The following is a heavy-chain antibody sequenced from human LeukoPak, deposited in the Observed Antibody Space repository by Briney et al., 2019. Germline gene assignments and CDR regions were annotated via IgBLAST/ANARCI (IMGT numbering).Heavy chain of an antibody. D-gene: IGHD3-22*01. J-gene: IGHJ4*02. CDR1: GYTFTSYD. Sequence: GASVTVSCKASGYTFTSYDINWVRQATGQGLEWMGWMNPNSGNTGYAQKFQGRVTMTRNTSISTAYMELSSLRSEDTAVYYCARSRSSGYYRPFDYWGQGTLVAVSS. CDR3: ARSRSSGYYRPFDY. CDR2: MNPNSGNT. V-gene: IGHV1-8*01.